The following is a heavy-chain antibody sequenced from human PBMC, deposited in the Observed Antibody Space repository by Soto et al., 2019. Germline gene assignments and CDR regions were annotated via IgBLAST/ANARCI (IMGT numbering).Heavy chain of an antibody. Sequence: QVHLQESGPGLVKPSQTLSLTCTVSGGSISSGDYYWSWIRQPPGKGLEWIGYIYYTGGTNYNPSLKSRLHISVDTSKNQFSLNLGSVTAADTAVYYCARDGYRGFDYWGQGTLATVSS. CDR1: GGSISSGDYY. J-gene: IGHJ4*02. V-gene: IGHV4-30-4*01. CDR2: IYYTGGT. CDR3: ARDGYRGFDY. D-gene: IGHD5-12*01.